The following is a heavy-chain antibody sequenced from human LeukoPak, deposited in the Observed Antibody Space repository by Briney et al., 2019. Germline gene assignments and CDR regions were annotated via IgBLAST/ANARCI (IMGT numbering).Heavy chain of an antibody. J-gene: IGHJ6*03. Sequence: SETLSLTCTVSGGSVHSYDHYWAWIRQPPGKGLEWMGTIYSSGTTSYNTSLKSRVTISVDTSSNHFYLNLISVTAADTALFYCARQPHSYGPDYYYYYMDLWGTGTTVTVSS. CDR1: GGSVHSYDHY. CDR2: IYSSGTT. CDR3: ARQPHSYGPDYYYYYMDL. D-gene: IGHD5-18*01. V-gene: IGHV4-39*01.